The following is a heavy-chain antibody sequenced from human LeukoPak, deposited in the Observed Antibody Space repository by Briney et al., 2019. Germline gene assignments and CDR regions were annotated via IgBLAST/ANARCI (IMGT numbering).Heavy chain of an antibody. CDR1: GFTFSSYG. Sequence: GGSLRLSCAASGFTFSSYGMHWVRQAPGKGLEWVAVISYDGSNKYYADSVKGRFTISRDNSKNTLYLQMNSLRAEDTAVYYCAKDRRALLWFGEPFDYWSQGTLVTVSS. J-gene: IGHJ4*02. CDR3: AKDRRALLWFGEPFDY. D-gene: IGHD3-10*01. CDR2: ISYDGSNK. V-gene: IGHV3-30*18.